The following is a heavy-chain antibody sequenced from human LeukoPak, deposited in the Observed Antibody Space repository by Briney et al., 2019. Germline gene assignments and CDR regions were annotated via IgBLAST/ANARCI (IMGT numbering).Heavy chain of an antibody. V-gene: IGHV1-18*01. D-gene: IGHD4-17*01. Sequence: ASVKVSCKASGYTFTSYGISWVRQAPGQGLEWMGWISAYNGNTNYAQRLQGRVTMTTDTSTSTAYMELRSLTTDDTAVNYCARVGTYTYGDYYFDYWGQGTLVTVSS. CDR2: ISAYNGNT. J-gene: IGHJ4*02. CDR3: ARVGTYTYGDYYFDY. CDR1: GYTFTSYG.